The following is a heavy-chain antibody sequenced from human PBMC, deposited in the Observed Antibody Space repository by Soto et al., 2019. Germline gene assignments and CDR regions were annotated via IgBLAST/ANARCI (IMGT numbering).Heavy chain of an antibody. Sequence: GGSLRLSCAASGFTFSRHTMHWVRQAPGKGLEWVSYISSSSSYTNYADSVKGRFTISRDNAKNSLYLQMDSLRAGDTAVYYCTRRPPPTGMDVWGQGATVTVSS. D-gene: IGHD3-9*01. CDR3: TRRPPPTGMDV. CDR2: ISSSSSYT. V-gene: IGHV3-21*05. CDR1: GFTFSRHT. J-gene: IGHJ6*02.